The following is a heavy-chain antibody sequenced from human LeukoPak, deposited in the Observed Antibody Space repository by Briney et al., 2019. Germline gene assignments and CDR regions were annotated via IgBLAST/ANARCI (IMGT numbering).Heavy chain of an antibody. Sequence: GGSLRLSCAASGFTFSDYYMSWIRQAPGKGLEWVSYISSSATTIYYADSVKGRFTISRDNAKNSLYLQMNSLRAEDTAVYYCARPPRYCGGDCYKVFGYWGQGTLVTVSS. CDR2: ISSSATTI. D-gene: IGHD2-21*01. CDR1: GFTFSDYY. V-gene: IGHV3-11*01. J-gene: IGHJ4*02. CDR3: ARPPRYCGGDCYKVFGY.